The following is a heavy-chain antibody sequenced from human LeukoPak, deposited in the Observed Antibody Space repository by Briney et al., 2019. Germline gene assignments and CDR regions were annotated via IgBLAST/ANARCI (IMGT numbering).Heavy chain of an antibody. CDR3: ARVGYDSYMDV. CDR2: MYHSGST. D-gene: IGHD3-22*01. Sequence: KPSETLSLTCAVSGYSISSGYYWGWIRQPPGKGLEWTGSMYHSGSTYYNPSLKSRVTISVDTSKNQVSLKLSSVTAADTAVYYCARVGYDSYMDVWGKGTTVTVSS. V-gene: IGHV4-38-2*01. J-gene: IGHJ6*03. CDR1: GYSISSGYY.